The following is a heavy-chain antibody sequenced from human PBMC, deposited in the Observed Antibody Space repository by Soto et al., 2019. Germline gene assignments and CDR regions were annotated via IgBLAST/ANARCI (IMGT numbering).Heavy chain of an antibody. Sequence: ASVKVSCKASGYDFTAYDINWVRQASGQGLEWMGWMNPINGATGSARRFQGRVSMTRNTATATAYLELTSLRSDDSAVYFCGRGPSPRAPAGGTPYYYAMDVWGQGTTVNVSS. J-gene: IGHJ6*02. D-gene: IGHD2-2*01. CDR1: GYDFTAYD. CDR3: GRGPSPRAPAGGTPYYYAMDV. V-gene: IGHV1-8*02. CDR2: MNPINGAT.